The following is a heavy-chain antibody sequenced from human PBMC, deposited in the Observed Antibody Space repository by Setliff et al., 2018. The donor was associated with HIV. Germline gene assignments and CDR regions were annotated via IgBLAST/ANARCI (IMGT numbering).Heavy chain of an antibody. Sequence: LSLPCTVSGGSISSSSYYWGWIRQPPGKGLEWIGSIYYSGSTYYNPSLKSRVTISVDTSKNRFSLKARSVTAADTAVYYCARRTEVGATVDYWGQGTLVTVSS. CDR1: GGSISSSSYY. D-gene: IGHD1-26*01. CDR3: ARRTEVGATVDY. CDR2: IYYSGST. V-gene: IGHV4-39*01. J-gene: IGHJ4*02.